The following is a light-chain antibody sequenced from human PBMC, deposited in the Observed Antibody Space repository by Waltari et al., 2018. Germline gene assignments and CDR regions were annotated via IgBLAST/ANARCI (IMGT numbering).Light chain of an antibody. V-gene: IGLV1-44*01. CDR2: SNN. J-gene: IGLJ1*01. CDR1: SSNIGSNT. Sequence: QSVLTQPPSASGTPGQRVTLSCSGSSSNIGSNTVNWYQQPPGTAPKRLIYSNNQRPSGVADRFSGSKSGTSASLAISGLQSEDEADYYCQAWDSSTYVFGTGTKVTVL. CDR3: QAWDSSTYV.